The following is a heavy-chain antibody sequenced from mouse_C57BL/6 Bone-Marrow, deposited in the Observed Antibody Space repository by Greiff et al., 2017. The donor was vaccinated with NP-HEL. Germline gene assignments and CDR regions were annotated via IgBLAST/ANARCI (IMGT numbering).Heavy chain of an antibody. D-gene: IGHD2-13*01. Sequence: QVHVKQSGAELARPGASVKMSCKASGYTFTSYTMHWVKQRPGQGLEWIGYINPSSGYTKYNQKFKDKATLTADTSSSTASMQLSSLTSEASAVYDGARSSIYYGDFYWYFDVWGTGTTVTVSS. CDR2: INPSSGYT. J-gene: IGHJ1*03. CDR3: ARSSIYYGDFYWYFDV. CDR1: GYTFTSYT. V-gene: IGHV1-4*01.